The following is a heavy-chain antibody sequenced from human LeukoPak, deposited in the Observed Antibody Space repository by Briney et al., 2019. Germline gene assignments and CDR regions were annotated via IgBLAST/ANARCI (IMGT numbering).Heavy chain of an antibody. D-gene: IGHD6-19*01. CDR2: ISSSSSYI. V-gene: IGHV3-21*01. CDR1: GFTFSSYS. J-gene: IGHJ6*02. Sequence: SGGSLRLSCAASGFTFSSYSMNWVRQAPGQGLEWVSSISSSSSYIYYAVSVKGRFTISRDNAKNSLYLQMNSLRAEDTAVYYCAREPEVLSVAVAAGGYGMDVWGQGTTVTVSS. CDR3: AREPEVLSVAVAAGGYGMDV.